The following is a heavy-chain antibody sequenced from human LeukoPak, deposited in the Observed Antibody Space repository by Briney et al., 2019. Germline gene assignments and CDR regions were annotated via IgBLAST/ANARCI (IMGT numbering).Heavy chain of an antibody. J-gene: IGHJ5*02. Sequence: GASVKVSCKASGCIFTDSYVHWVRQAPGQGLEWMGWISPSSGGTSYAQKFRGRVTMTRDTSISTAYMEMSSLTSDDTAVYYCARVRTHYDTLTGYYTADFDPWGQGTLVTVSS. CDR1: GCIFTDSY. D-gene: IGHD3-9*01. CDR2: ISPSSGGT. CDR3: ARVRTHYDTLTGYYTADFDP. V-gene: IGHV1-2*02.